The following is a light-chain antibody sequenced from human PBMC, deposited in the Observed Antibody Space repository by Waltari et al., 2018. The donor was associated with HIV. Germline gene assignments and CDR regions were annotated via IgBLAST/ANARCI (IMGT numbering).Light chain of an antibody. V-gene: IGLV3-25*03. CDR2: KDR. CDR1: ALPKQY. J-gene: IGLJ2*01. Sequence: SYELTQPPSVSVSPGQTARITCSGDALPKQYAYWYQQKPGQAPVLVIYKDRKRPSGIPVRFSGSSSGTTVTLTISGVQAEDETDYYCQSADSSGTYVVFGGGTKLTVL. CDR3: QSADSSGTYVV.